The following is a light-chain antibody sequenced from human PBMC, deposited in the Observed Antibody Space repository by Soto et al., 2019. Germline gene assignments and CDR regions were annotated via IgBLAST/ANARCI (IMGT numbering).Light chain of an antibody. J-gene: IGKJ2*01. Sequence: DIQMTQSPSTLSASVGDRVTITCRASQGISFWLAWYQQKPGEAPKLLIYKASSLESGVPSRFSGSGSGTEFTLTISSLQPDDFATYYCQQYNSYSYTFGQGTKLEIK. CDR1: QGISFW. CDR3: QQYNSYSYT. CDR2: KAS. V-gene: IGKV1-5*03.